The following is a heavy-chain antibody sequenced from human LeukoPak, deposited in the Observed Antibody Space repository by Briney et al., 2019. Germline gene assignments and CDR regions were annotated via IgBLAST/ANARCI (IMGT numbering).Heavy chain of an antibody. Sequence: ASVKVSCKASGYSFTNYAMNWVRQAPGQGLEWMGWIHPSTGNPTYAQGFTGRFVFSLDTSVSTAYLQISSLKAEDTAVYYCARAGGYERSWFDPWGQGTLVTVSS. CDR3: ARAGGYERSWFDP. D-gene: IGHD1-1*01. V-gene: IGHV7-4-1*02. J-gene: IGHJ5*02. CDR1: GYSFTNYA. CDR2: IHPSTGNP.